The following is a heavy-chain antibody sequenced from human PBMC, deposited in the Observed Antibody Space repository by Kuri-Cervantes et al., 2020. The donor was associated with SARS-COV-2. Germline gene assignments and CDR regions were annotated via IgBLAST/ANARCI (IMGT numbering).Heavy chain of an antibody. CDR1: GGSISSSSSYV. CDR3: ARDPRYLARGGGFDY. D-gene: IGHD1-14*01. V-gene: IGHV4-39*02. Sequence: GSLRLSCTVSGGSISSSSSYVWGWIRQPPGSGLEFIGNIYYTGSTYYNPSLQSRVTISVDTSKKQFSLKLRSVTAADTAVYYCARDPRYLARGGGFDYWGQGTLVTVSS. CDR2: IYYTGST. J-gene: IGHJ4*02.